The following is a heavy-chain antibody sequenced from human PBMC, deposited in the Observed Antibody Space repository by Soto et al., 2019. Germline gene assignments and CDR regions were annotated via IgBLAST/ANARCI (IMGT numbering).Heavy chain of an antibody. J-gene: IGHJ4*02. D-gene: IGHD2-2*01. CDR1: GFTFSSYG. V-gene: IGHV3-33*01. CDR2: IWDDGSNK. CDR3: VRAGVVLVKAAIPTHFDY. Sequence: GGSLRLSCAASGFTFSSYGVHWVRQAPGKGLEWVAVIWDDGSNKYYADSVKGRFTISRDNSKNTLYLQINSLRAEDTAVYYFVRAGVVLVKAAIPTHFDYRGQGTLVTVSS.